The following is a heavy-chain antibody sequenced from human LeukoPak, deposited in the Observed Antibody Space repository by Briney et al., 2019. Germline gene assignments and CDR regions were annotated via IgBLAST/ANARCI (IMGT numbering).Heavy chain of an antibody. CDR3: AKRNYDFWSGYYRRAENHFDY. V-gene: IGHV3-23*01. Sequence: GGSLRLSCAASGFTFSSYAMSWVRQAPGKGLEWVSAISGSGGGTYYTDSVKGRFTISRDNSKNILYLQMNSLRAEDTAVYYCAKRNYDFWSGYYRRAENHFDYWGQGTLVAVSS. CDR1: GFTFSSYA. D-gene: IGHD3-3*01. J-gene: IGHJ4*02. CDR2: ISGSGGGT.